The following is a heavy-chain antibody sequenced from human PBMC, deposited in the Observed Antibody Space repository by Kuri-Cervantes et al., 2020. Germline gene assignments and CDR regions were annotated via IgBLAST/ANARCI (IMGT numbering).Heavy chain of an antibody. J-gene: IGHJ4*02. CDR1: GFTFSDYY. D-gene: IGHD3-10*01. CDR3: ARDMVRGVIDY. V-gene: IGHV3-11*04. Sequence: GGSLRLSCAASGFTFSDYYMSWIRQAPGKGLEWVSYISSSGSTIYYADSVKGRFTISRDNAKNSLYLQINSLRAEDTAVYYCARDMVRGVIDYWGQGTLVTVSS. CDR2: ISSSGSTI.